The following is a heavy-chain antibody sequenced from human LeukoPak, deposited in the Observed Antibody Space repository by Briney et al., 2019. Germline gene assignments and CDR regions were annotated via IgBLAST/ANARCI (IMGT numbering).Heavy chain of an antibody. J-gene: IGHJ3*02. CDR1: GGTFSSYA. Sequence: SVKVSCKASGGTFSSYAISWVRQAPGQGLEWMGGIIPIFGTANYAQKFQGRVTITADESTSTAYMELNSLRSEDTAVYYCASPPRGNTKGAFDIWGQGTMVTVSS. CDR3: ASPPRGNTKGAFDI. V-gene: IGHV1-69*01. CDR2: IIPIFGTA. D-gene: IGHD1-1*01.